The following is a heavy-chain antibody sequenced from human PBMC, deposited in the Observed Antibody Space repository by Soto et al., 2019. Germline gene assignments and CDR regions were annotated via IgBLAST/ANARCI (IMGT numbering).Heavy chain of an antibody. CDR2: ISAYNGNT. CDR1: GYNFTRYG. D-gene: IGHD3-10*01. V-gene: IGHV1-18*01. J-gene: IGHJ4*02. CDR3: ARKYGSWSRFDY. Sequence: QVQLVQSGAEVKKPGASVKVSCKASGYNFTRYGISCVRHAPGQGLEWMGWISAYNGNTNYEQKRKGRGIMTRDTSTSRAYMEMRRLRSYDTAVYYCARKYGSWSRFDYWGQGTLVTVSS.